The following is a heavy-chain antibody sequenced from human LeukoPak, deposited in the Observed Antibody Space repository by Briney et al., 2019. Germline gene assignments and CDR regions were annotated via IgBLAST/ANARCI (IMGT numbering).Heavy chain of an antibody. CDR3: ARVRQQLVPAYFDY. Sequence: PSETLSLTCAVYGGSFSGYYWSWLRQPPGKGLEWIGEIDHSGSTNYNPSLKSRVTISVDTSKNQFSLKLSSVTAADTAVYYCARVRQQLVPAYFDYWGQGTLVTVSS. V-gene: IGHV4-34*01. J-gene: IGHJ4*02. CDR1: GGSFSGYY. D-gene: IGHD6-13*01. CDR2: IDHSGST.